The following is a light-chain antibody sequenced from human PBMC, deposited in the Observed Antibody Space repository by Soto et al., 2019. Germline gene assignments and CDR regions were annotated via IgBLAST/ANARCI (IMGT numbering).Light chain of an antibody. V-gene: IGKV3-11*01. Sequence: EIVLTQSPATLSLSPGERATLSCRASQSVNNNFAWYQQKPGQAPRLLIYDISSRFTGIPARFSGSGSGTDFTLTISSLEPEDFAVYYCQHRSDWPRLTFGGGTKVEI. J-gene: IGKJ4*01. CDR2: DIS. CDR3: QHRSDWPRLT. CDR1: QSVNNN.